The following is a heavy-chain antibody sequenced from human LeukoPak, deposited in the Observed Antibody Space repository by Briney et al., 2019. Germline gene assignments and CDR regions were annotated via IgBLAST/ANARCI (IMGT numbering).Heavy chain of an antibody. V-gene: IGHV1-69*05. CDR1: GGTYSSYA. J-gene: IGHJ4*02. Sequence: SVKVSCKASGGTYSSYAISWVRQAPGQGLEWMGRIIPIFGTANYAQKFQGRVTITTDESTSTAYMERSSLRSEDTAVYYCSRVSSHYDSSGYYYWGGGTLDSVSS. CDR2: IIPIFGTA. D-gene: IGHD3-22*01. CDR3: SRVSSHYDSSGYYY.